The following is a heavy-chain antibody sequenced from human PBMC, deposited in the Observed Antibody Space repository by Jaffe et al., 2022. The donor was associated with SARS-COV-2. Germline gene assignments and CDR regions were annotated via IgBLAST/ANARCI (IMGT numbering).Heavy chain of an antibody. CDR2: IYYSGST. CDR3: ARNYGDYSIQFDP. Sequence: QVQLQESGPGLVKPSETLSLTCTVSGGSISSYYWSWIRQPPGKGLEWIGYIYYSGSTNYNPSLKSRVTISVDTSKNQFSLKLSSVTAADTAVYYCARNYGDYSIQFDPWGQGTLVTVSS. J-gene: IGHJ5*02. CDR1: GGSISSYY. V-gene: IGHV4-59*01. D-gene: IGHD4-17*01.